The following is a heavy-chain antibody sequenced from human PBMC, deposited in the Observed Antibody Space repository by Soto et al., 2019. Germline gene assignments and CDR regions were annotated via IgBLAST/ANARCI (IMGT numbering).Heavy chain of an antibody. Sequence: QVQLVQSGAEVKKPGASVKVSYKASGYTFTSYGISWVRQAPGQGLEWMGWISAYNGNTNYAQKLQGRVTMTTDTSTSTAYMELRSLRSDDTAVYYCAREVPYYDILTGYEGMDVWGQGTTVTVSS. D-gene: IGHD3-9*01. CDR1: GYTFTSYG. CDR2: ISAYNGNT. V-gene: IGHV1-18*01. CDR3: AREVPYYDILTGYEGMDV. J-gene: IGHJ6*02.